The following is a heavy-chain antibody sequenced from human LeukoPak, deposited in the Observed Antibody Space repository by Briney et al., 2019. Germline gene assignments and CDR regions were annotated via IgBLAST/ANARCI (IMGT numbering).Heavy chain of an antibody. D-gene: IGHD1-26*01. CDR3: ARDTDRWELLYYYYMDV. Sequence: SETLSLTCTVSGYSISSGYYWGWLRQPPGKGLEWIGSIYHSGSTYCNPSLKSRVTISVDTSKNQFSLKLSSVTAADTAVYYCARDTDRWELLYYYYMDVWGKGTTVTVSS. CDR2: IYHSGST. J-gene: IGHJ6*03. CDR1: GYSISSGYY. V-gene: IGHV4-38-2*02.